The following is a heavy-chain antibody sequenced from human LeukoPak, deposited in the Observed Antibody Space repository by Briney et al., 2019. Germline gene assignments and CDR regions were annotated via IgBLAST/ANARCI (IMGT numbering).Heavy chain of an antibody. J-gene: IGHJ4*02. CDR3: AREVTMVRGAYDY. CDR2: ISSSSSYI. V-gene: IGHV3-21*01. Sequence: GESLKISCAASGFTFSSYSMNWVRQAPGKGLEWVSSISSSSSYIYYADSVKGRFTISRDNAKNSLYLQMNSLRAEDTAVYYCAREVTMVRGAYDYWGQGTLVTVSS. CDR1: GFTFSSYS. D-gene: IGHD3-10*01.